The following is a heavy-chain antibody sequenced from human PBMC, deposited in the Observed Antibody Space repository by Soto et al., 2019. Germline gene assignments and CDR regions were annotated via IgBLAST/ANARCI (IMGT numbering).Heavy chain of an antibody. CDR2: IYYSGST. J-gene: IGHJ5*02. D-gene: IGHD1-26*01. V-gene: IGHV4-30-4*01. CDR3: ARDPKSKVGATNWLDP. Sequence: SETLSLTCTVSGGSISSGDYYWSWIRQPPGKGLEWIGYIYYSGSTYYNPSLKSRVTISVDTSKNQFSLKLSSVTAADTAVYYCARDPKSKVGATNWLDPWGQGTMVTVYS. CDR1: GGSISSGDYY.